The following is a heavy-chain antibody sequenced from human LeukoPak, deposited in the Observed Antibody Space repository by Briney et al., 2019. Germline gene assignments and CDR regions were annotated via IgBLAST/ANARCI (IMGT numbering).Heavy chain of an antibody. CDR3: ARGEVGVPSSHYYYGMDV. J-gene: IGHJ6*02. CDR1: GGSFSGYY. D-gene: IGHD1-26*01. V-gene: IGHV4-34*01. CDR2: INHSGST. Sequence: SSETLSLTCAVYGGSFSGYYWSWIRQPPGKGLEWIGEINHSGSTNYNPSLKSRVTISVDTSKNQFFLKLSSVTAADTAVYYCARGEVGVPSSHYYYGMDVWGQGTTVTVSS.